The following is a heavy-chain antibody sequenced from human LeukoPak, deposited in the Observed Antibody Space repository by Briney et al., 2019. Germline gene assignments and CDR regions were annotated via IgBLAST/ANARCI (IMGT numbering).Heavy chain of an antibody. V-gene: IGHV4-34*01. Sequence: KASATLSLTCAVYGGSVSSYYWSWVSHQPKKWREWFGEINHSGRTNYHTSLKSRVIISRDTSKNQISLKLSSVTAPDTAVYYCARDFRVYYYDSSGYSYWGQGTLVTGS. J-gene: IGHJ4*02. CDR2: INHSGRT. D-gene: IGHD3-22*01. CDR3: ARDFRVYYYDSSGYSY. CDR1: GGSVSSYY.